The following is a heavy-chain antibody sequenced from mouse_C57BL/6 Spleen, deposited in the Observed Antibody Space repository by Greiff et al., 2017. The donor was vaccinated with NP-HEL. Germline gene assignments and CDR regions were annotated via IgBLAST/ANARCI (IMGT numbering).Heavy chain of an antibody. CDR1: GYTFTSYD. V-gene: IGHV1-85*01. J-gene: IGHJ3*01. D-gene: IGHD1-1*01. CDR3: ARSDGSSLAWFAY. CDR2: IYPRDGST. Sequence: VMLVESGPELVKPGASVKLSCKASGYTFTSYDINWVKQRPGQGLEWIGWIYPRDGSTKYNEKFKGKATLTVDTSSSTAYMELHSLTSEDSAVYFCARSDGSSLAWFAYWGQGTLVTVSA.